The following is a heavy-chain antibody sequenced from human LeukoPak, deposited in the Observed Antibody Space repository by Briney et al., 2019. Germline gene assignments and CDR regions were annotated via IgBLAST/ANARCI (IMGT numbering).Heavy chain of an antibody. CDR2: INPNSGGT. CDR1: GYTFTGYY. J-gene: IGHJ4*02. V-gene: IGHV1-2*02. Sequence: ASVKVSCKASGYTFTGYYMHWVRQAPGQGLEWMGWINPNSGGTNYAQKFQGRVTMTRDTSISTAYMELSRLRSDDTAVYYCARVGGYSYGACDYWGQGTLVTVSP. CDR3: ARVGGYSYGACDY. D-gene: IGHD5-18*01.